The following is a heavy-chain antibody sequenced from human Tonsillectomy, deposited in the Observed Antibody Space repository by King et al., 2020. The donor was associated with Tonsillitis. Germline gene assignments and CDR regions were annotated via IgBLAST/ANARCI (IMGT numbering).Heavy chain of an antibody. CDR3: ARKVGSGYFWIDP. D-gene: IGHD3-3*01. CDR2: IYPGDSDT. Sequence: VQLVESGAEVKKPGESLKISCKGSGYSFTNYWIGWVRQMPGKGLEWMGIIYPGDSDTSYIPSFQGQVTISADKSISTAYMQWSSLKASDTAMYYCARKVGSGYFWIDPWGQGTLVTVSS. CDR1: GYSFTNYW. J-gene: IGHJ5*02. V-gene: IGHV5-51*01.